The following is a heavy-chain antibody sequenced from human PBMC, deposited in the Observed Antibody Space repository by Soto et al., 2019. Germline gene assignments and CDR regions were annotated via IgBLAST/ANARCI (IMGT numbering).Heavy chain of an antibody. CDR2: ISSSGSTI. CDR1: GFPFSSYE. Sequence: PEGCLGLSCAASGFPFSSYEMNGVSQAPGKGLEWVSYISSSGSTIYYADSVKCRFTISRDNAKNSLYLQMNSLRAEDTAVYYCARDLVAAAAPRYFDYWGQGTLVTVPS. V-gene: IGHV3-48*03. CDR3: ARDLVAAAAPRYFDY. J-gene: IGHJ4*02. D-gene: IGHD6-13*01.